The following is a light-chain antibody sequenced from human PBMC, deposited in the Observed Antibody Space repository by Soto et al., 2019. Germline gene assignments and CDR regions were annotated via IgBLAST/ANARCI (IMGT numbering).Light chain of an antibody. CDR3: QQSYSTPPGT. J-gene: IGKJ1*01. CDR1: QTISSW. V-gene: IGKV1-39*01. Sequence: DIQMTQSPSTLSASVVDRVTITCLASQTISSWLAWYQQKPGKAPKLLIYATSSLQSGVPSRFSGSGSGTDFTLTISSLQPEDFATYYCQQSYSTPPGTFGQGTKVDIK. CDR2: ATS.